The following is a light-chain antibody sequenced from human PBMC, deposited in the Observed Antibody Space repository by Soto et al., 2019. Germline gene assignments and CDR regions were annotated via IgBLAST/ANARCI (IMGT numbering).Light chain of an antibody. CDR3: QSYDISLHNYV. V-gene: IGLV1-40*01. J-gene: IGLJ1*01. CDR1: TSNIGAPYD. Sequence: QLVLTQPPSVSGAPGPRVSISCTGSTSNIGAPYDVHWYQHLPGTAPKLLIYGDNNRPSGVPDRFSGSKSGTSASLAITRLQAEDEADYYCQSYDISLHNYVFGTGTKLTVL. CDR2: GDN.